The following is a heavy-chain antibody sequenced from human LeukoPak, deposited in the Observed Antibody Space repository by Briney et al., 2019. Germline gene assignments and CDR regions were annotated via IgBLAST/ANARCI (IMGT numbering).Heavy chain of an antibody. J-gene: IGHJ4*02. CDR3: ARDSAGNDY. V-gene: IGHV3-7*01. CDR1: GFSFSAAW. CDR2: IKNDGSDK. D-gene: IGHD6-13*01. Sequence: GGSLRLPCEASGFSFSAAWMTWVRQAPGKGLEWVATIKNDGSDKYYVDSVKGRFTISRDNAKNSLYLQMNSLRAEDTAMYYCARDSAGNDYWGQGTLVTVSS.